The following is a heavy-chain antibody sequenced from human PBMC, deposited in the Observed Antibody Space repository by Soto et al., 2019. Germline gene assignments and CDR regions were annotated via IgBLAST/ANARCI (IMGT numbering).Heavy chain of an antibody. Sequence: SETLSLTCTVSGGSISSYYWSWIRQPPGKGLEWIGYIYYSGSTNYNPSLKSRVTISVDTSKNQFSLKLSSVTAADTAVYYCARALSPVTTVTSYWGYYYYYMDVWGKGTTVTVSS. V-gene: IGHV4-59*01. CDR3: ARALSPVTTVTSYWGYYYYYMDV. J-gene: IGHJ6*03. D-gene: IGHD4-17*01. CDR1: GGSISSYY. CDR2: IYYSGST.